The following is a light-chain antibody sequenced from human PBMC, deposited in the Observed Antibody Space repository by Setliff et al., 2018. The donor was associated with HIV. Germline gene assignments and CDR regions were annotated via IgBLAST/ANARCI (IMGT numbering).Light chain of an antibody. CDR3: SASRPSRTLVV. CDR2: QLI. CDR1: SSDVGRYNL. V-gene: IGLV2-14*02. Sequence: QSVLTQPASVSGSPGQSITISCTGTSSDVGRYNLVSWYQQHPGKAPKLIIFQLINRPSGVSDRFSGSKSGNTASLTISGLQAEDEADYYCSASRPSRTLVVFGTGTKVTV. J-gene: IGLJ1*01.